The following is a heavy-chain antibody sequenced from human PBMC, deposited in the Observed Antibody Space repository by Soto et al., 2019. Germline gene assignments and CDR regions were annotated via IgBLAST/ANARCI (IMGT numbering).Heavy chain of an antibody. V-gene: IGHV4-31*02. Sequence: VGRRRSRVKKHPGKGLEWIGYIYYSGTTYYNPSLNSRVTISVDTSKNQFSLKLSSVTAADTAVYHGANGVWGSNRSFHYWVQGALVTVTS. J-gene: IGHJ4*02. CDR1: VGRR. CDR3: ANGVWGSNRSFHY. CDR2: IYYSGTT. D-gene: IGHD3-16*02.